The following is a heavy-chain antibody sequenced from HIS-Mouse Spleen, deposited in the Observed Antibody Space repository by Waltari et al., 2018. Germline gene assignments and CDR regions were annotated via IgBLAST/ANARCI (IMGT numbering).Heavy chain of an antibody. Sequence: EVQLVETGGGLIQPGGSLRLSWAASGFTVSSNYTSWVRQAPGKGLEWGLVIYRGGSTDHADAVKCMFTISRDNSKHTLYLQMNSLRAEDTAVYYCARHYYYGSGSYYFDYWGQGTLVTVSS. D-gene: IGHD3-10*01. CDR1: GFTVSSNY. CDR3: ARHYYYGSGSYYFDY. J-gene: IGHJ4*02. V-gene: IGHV3-53*02. CDR2: IYRGGST.